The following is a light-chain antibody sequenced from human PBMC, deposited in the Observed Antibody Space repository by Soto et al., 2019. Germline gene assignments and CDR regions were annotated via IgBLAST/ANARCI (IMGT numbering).Light chain of an antibody. J-gene: IGKJ1*01. V-gene: IGKV3-11*01. CDR3: HQRQSWPRT. CDR1: QYINTR. Sequence: EIVLTRSPATLSSFPGDRATLSCRASQYINTRLAWYQHRPVQAPRLLIYQTSLRAAGIPARFSASGSGTDFTLTISDVQPEDFALYYCHQRQSWPRTFGQGTKVDIK. CDR2: QTS.